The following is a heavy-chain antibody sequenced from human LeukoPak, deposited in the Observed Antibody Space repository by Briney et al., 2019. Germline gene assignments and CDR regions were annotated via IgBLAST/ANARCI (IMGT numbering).Heavy chain of an antibody. CDR2: IWSDGSNK. Sequence: GGSLILSCAASAFTFSTYAMHWVRQAPGKGLEWVAVIWSDGSNKHYADSARGRFTISRDNSKNTLYLQMNSLKTEDTAVYYCTTILFDCGDYFDYWGQRRLLTVSS. V-gene: IGHV3-33*08. D-gene: IGHD4-17*01. CDR3: TTILFDCGDYFDY. J-gene: IGHJ4*02. CDR1: AFTFSTYA.